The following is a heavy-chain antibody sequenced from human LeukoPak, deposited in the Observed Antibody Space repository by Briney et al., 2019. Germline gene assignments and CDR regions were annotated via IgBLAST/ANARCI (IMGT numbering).Heavy chain of an antibody. CDR3: AKQPNDGWFGELLQIDY. V-gene: IGHV3-30*02. J-gene: IGHJ4*02. CDR1: GFTFSNFG. Sequence: PGGSLRLSCAASGFTFSNFGIHWVRQAPGKGLEWVSFIVFDGSKKFYADSVKGRFTISRDNSKNTLYLQMNSLRAEDTAVYYCAKQPNDGWFGELLQIDYWGQGTLVTVSS. D-gene: IGHD3-10*01. CDR2: IVFDGSKK.